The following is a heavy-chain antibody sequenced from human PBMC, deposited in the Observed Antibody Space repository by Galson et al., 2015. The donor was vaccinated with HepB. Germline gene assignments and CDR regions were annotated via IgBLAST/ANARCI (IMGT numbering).Heavy chain of an antibody. J-gene: IGHJ4*02. CDR3: AKRIAVAGGLDYFDY. V-gene: IGHV3-23*01. CDR2: ISGSGGST. CDR1: GFTFSSYA. D-gene: IGHD6-19*01. Sequence: SLRLSCAASGFTFSSYAMSWVRQAPGKGLEWVSAISGSGGSTYYADSVKGRFTISRDNSKNTLYLQMNSLRAEDTAVYYCAKRIAVAGGLDYFDYWGQGTLVTVSS.